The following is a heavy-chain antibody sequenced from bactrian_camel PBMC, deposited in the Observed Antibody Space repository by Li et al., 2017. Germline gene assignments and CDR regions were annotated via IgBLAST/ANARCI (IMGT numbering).Heavy chain of an antibody. Sequence: QLVESGGGSVQAGESLRLSCAASAATGGPFYMAYFRQAPGKEREGVAAIGIAGGSTWYTDYADSVKGRFTISQDNAKDNAKNTVYLQMNSLKPEDTAIYYCARGRERGLWSTGSWYRPETYDYWGQGTQVTVS. J-gene: IGHJ4*01. V-gene: IGHV3S40*01. CDR1: AATGGPFY. CDR2: IGIAGGSTWYT. D-gene: IGHD1*01. CDR3: ARGRERGLWSTGSWYRPETYDY.